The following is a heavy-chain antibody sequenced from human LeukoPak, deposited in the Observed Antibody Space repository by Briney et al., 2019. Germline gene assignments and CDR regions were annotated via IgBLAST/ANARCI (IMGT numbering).Heavy chain of an antibody. CDR3: ARGPQNSGSYYAYFDY. CDR2: IYTSGST. D-gene: IGHD1-26*01. V-gene: IGHV4-4*07. CDR1: GGSISSYY. J-gene: IGHJ4*02. Sequence: KPSETLSLXCTVSGGSISSYYWSWIREPADKRLECIGRIYTSGSTNYNPSLKSRVTMSVDTSKNQFSLKLSSVTAADTAVYYCARGPQNSGSYYAYFDYWGQGTLVTVSS.